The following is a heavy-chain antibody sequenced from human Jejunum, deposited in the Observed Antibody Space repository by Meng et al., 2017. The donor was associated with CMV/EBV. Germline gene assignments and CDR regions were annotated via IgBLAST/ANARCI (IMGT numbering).Heavy chain of an antibody. V-gene: IGHV2-5*02. CDR3: AHRRASSATGWFDT. CDR2: IYWDDDK. Sequence: QITLKESGPTLVKPXXTLTLTCTFSGFSLSTSGVGVGWIRQPPGKALEWLALIYWDDDKRYSPSLKSRLNITKDTSKNQVVLTMTNMDPVDTATYFCAHRRASSATGWFDTWGQGTLVTVSS. J-gene: IGHJ5*02. CDR1: GFSLSTSGVG. D-gene: IGHD2-2*01.